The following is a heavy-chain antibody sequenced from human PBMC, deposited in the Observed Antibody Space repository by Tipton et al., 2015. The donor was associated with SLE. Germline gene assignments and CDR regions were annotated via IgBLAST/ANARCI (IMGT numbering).Heavy chain of an antibody. CDR2: IKSDGSIT. CDR3: VRFVSY. V-gene: IGHV3-74*03. CDR1: GFTFSSYW. J-gene: IGHJ4*02. Sequence: GSLRLSCAASGFTFSSYWMHWVRQAPGKGPVWVSGIKSDGSITKYADSVKGRFTISRDNAKNTLYLQMNSLRAEDTAVYYCVRFVSYWGRGTLVTVSS.